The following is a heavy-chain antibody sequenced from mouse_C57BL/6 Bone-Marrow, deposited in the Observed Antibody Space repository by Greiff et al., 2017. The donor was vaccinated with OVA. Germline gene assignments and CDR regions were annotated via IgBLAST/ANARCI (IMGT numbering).Heavy chain of an antibody. V-gene: IGHV6-3*01. Sequence: EVKLMESGGGLVQPGGSMKLSCVASGFTFSNYWMNWVRQSPEKGLEWVAQIRLKSDNYATHYAESVKGRFTISRDDSKSSVYLQMNNLRAEDTGIYYCTLPLDNSFDYWGQGTTLTVSS. CDR2: IRLKSDNYAT. D-gene: IGHD6-1*01. CDR1: GFTFSNYW. J-gene: IGHJ2*01. CDR3: TLPLDNSFDY.